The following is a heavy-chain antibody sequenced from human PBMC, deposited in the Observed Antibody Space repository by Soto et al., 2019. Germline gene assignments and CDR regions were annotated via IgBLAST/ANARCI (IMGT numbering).Heavy chain of an antibody. Sequence: GGSLRLSCAASGFTFSSYSMNWVRQAPGKGLEWVSSISSSSSYIYYADSVKGRFTISRDNAKNSLYLQMNSLRAEDTSVYYCAREFNYYYYYYMDVWGKGTTVTVSS. CDR2: ISSSSSYI. V-gene: IGHV3-21*01. CDR1: GFTFSSYS. CDR3: AREFNYYYYYYMDV. J-gene: IGHJ6*03.